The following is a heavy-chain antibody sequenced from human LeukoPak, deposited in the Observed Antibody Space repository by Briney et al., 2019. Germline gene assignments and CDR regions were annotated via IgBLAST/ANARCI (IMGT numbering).Heavy chain of an antibody. D-gene: IGHD3-22*01. J-gene: IGHJ2*01. CDR2: ISYDGSNK. V-gene: IGHV3-30-3*01. CDR1: GFTFSSYA. Sequence: GGSLRLSCAASGFTFSSYAMHWVRQAPGKGLEWVAVISYDGSNKYYADSGKGRCTISRDNSKNTLYLQMNSLRAEDTAVYYCARSARYYYDSSGLDLWGRGTLVTVSS. CDR3: ARSARYYYDSSGLDL.